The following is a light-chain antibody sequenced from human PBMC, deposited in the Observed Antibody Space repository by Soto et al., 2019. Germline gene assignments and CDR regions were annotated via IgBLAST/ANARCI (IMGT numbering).Light chain of an antibody. CDR3: QQYKDYTYT. CDR2: DAS. Sequence: DIQMTQSPATLSASVGARVTITCRASQRVARWLAWYQQKPGQAPKLLISDASTLESGVPSRFSGSGSVTEFTLTITSLQPDDFATYYCQQYKDYTYTFGQGTRVESK. CDR1: QRVARW. V-gene: IGKV1-5*01. J-gene: IGKJ2*01.